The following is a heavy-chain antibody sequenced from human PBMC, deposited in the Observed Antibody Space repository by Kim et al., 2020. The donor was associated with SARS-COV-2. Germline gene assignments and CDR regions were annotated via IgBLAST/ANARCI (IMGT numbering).Heavy chain of an antibody. CDR2: INHSGST. CDR3: ARGAITWLQPAAPGEFDY. V-gene: IGHV4-34*01. Sequence: SETLSLTCAVYGGSFSGYYWSWIRQPPGKGLEWIGEINHSGSTNYNPSLKSRVTISVDTSKNQFSLKLSSVTAADTAVYYCARGAITWLQPAAPGEFDYWGQGTLVTVSS. J-gene: IGHJ4*02. D-gene: IGHD7-27*01. CDR1: GGSFSGYY.